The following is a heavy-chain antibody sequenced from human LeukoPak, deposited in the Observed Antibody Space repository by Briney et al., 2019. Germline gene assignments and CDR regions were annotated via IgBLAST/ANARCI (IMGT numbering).Heavy chain of an antibody. CDR3: ARDVPRGSSWSYYGMDV. D-gene: IGHD6-13*01. V-gene: IGHV3-30-3*01. Sequence: GGSLRLSCAASGFTFSSYAMHWVRQAPGKGLEWVAVISYDGSNKYYADSVKGRFTISRDNSKNTLYLQMNSLRAEDTAVYYCARDVPRGSSWSYYGMDVWGQGTTVTVSS. J-gene: IGHJ6*02. CDR1: GFTFSSYA. CDR2: ISYDGSNK.